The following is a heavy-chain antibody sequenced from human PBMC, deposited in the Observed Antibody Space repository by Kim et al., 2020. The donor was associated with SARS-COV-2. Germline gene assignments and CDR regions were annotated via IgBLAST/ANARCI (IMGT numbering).Heavy chain of an antibody. Sequence: YYAEHVKGRFPIPRGNAKDSLYLQMISLRAEDTAVYYCARDLLGDYGIDVWGQGSTVTVSS. J-gene: IGHJ6*02. D-gene: IGHD2-8*02. V-gene: IGHV3-21*01. CDR3: ARDLLGDYGIDV.